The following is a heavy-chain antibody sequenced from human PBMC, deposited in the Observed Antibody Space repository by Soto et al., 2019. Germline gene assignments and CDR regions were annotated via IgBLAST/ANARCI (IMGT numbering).Heavy chain of an antibody. V-gene: IGHV3-15*07. D-gene: IGHD6-13*01. CDR3: TTASRIAAAGNVHGGASGY. Sequence: GGSLRLSCAASGFTFSNAWMNWVRQAPGKGLEWVGRIKSKTDGGTTDYAAPVKGRFTISRDDSKNTLYLQMNSLKTEDTAVYYCTTASRIAAAGNVHGGASGYWGQGTLVTVSS. CDR1: GFTFSNAW. CDR2: IKSKTDGGTT. J-gene: IGHJ4*02.